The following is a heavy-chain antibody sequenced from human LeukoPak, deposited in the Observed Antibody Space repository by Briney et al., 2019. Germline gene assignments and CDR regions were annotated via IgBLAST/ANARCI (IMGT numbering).Heavy chain of an antibody. Sequence: GGSLRLSCAASGFTFSSFAMSWVRQAPGKGLEWISVISASGGSTYYADSVKGRFTISRDNSRNTLHLQMNSLRAEDTAVYYCAKGISIYSYFDNWGQGTLVTVSS. CDR1: GFTFSSFA. CDR3: AKGISIYSYFDN. J-gene: IGHJ4*02. CDR2: ISASGGST. V-gene: IGHV3-23*01. D-gene: IGHD3-16*02.